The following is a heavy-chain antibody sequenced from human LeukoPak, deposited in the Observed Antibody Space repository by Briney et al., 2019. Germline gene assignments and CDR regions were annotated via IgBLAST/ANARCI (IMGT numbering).Heavy chain of an antibody. CDR1: GGSFSGYY. J-gene: IGHJ4*02. V-gene: IGHV4-34*01. D-gene: IGHD3-10*01. Sequence: SETLSLTCAVYGGSFSGYYWSWIRQPPGKGLEWIGEINHSGSTNYNPSLKSRVTISVDTSKNQFSLKLCSVTAADTAVYYCAGVRGLNSFGYRGSFDYWGQGTLVTVSS. CDR3: AGVRGLNSFGYRGSFDY. CDR2: INHSGST.